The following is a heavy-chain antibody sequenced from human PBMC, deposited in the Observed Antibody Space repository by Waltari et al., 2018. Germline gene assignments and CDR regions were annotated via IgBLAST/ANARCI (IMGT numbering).Heavy chain of an antibody. CDR2: IDYSGFT. CDR3: ARVQNWFDP. CDR1: GGSFNGYY. Sequence: QVQLQQWGAGLLRPSETLSLTCAVYGGSFNGYYWNWVRQPPGKGLEWIGEIDYSGFTTNNPSLKSRVTISLAPSKNQFSLSLNSVTAADTAVYYCARVQNWFDPWGQGTLVTVSS. V-gene: IGHV4-34*01. J-gene: IGHJ5*02.